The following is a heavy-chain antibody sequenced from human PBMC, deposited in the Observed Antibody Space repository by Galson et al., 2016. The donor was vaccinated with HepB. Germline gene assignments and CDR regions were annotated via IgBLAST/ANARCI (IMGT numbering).Heavy chain of an antibody. CDR3: ARDRGIAVAGNWFDP. D-gene: IGHD6-19*01. CDR1: GYAFATYG. CDR2: ISAYKNTT. Sequence: SVKVSCKASGYAFATYGITWVRQAPGQGLEWMGWISAYKNTTHYAQKFQGSVIMTTDTSTSTAYMELRSLRSDDTAVYYCARDRGIAVAGNWFDPWGQGTLVIVSS. V-gene: IGHV1-18*01. J-gene: IGHJ5*02.